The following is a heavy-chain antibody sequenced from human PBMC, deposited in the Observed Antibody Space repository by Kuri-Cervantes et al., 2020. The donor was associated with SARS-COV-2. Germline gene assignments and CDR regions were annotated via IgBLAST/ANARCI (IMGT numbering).Heavy chain of an antibody. J-gene: IGHJ6*02. CDR2: ISYDGSNK. CDR3: AKDCLCASSTGHYYYGMDV. CDR1: GFTFSSYA. D-gene: IGHD3-10*01. V-gene: IGHV3-30-3*01. Sequence: GGSLRLSCAASGFTFSSYAMHWVRQAPGKGLEWVAVISYDGSNKYYADSVKGRFTISRDNSKNTLYLQMNSLRAEDTAVYYCAKDCLCASSTGHYYYGMDVRGQGTTVTVSS.